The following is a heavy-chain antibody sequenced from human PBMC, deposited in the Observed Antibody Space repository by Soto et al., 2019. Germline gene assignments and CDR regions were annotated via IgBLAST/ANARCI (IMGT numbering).Heavy chain of an antibody. V-gene: IGHV4-59*01. CDR2: IYYSGST. CDR1: GGSISSYY. J-gene: IGHJ4*02. Sequence: SETLSLTSTVSGGSISSYYWSWIRQPPGKGLEWIGYIYYSGSTNYNPSLKSRVTISVDTSKNQFSLKLSSVTAADTAVYYCARVGSSSSLEYYFDYWGQGTLVTVSS. CDR3: ARVGSSSSLEYYFDY. D-gene: IGHD2-2*01.